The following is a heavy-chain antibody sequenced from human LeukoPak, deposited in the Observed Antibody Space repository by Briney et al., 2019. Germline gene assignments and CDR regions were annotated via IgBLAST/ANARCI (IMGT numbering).Heavy chain of an antibody. J-gene: IGHJ6*03. V-gene: IGHV3-11*01. Sequence: GGSLRLSCAASGFTFSDYYMSWVRQAPGKGLEWVSYISSSGSTIYYADSVKGRFTISRDNAKNSLYLQMNSLRAEDTAVYYCASGGSGSYYHYYYYYMDVWGKGTTVTISS. CDR3: ASGGSGSYYHYYYYYMDV. CDR1: GFTFSDYY. D-gene: IGHD3-10*01. CDR2: ISSSGSTI.